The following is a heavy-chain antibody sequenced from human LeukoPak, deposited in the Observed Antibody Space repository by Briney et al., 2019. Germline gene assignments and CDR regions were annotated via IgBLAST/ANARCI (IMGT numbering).Heavy chain of an antibody. J-gene: IGHJ1*01. CDR2: LNPSTGST. CDR3: AATPYYYDSSGYADTRTQYFQH. D-gene: IGHD3-22*01. V-gene: IGHV1-46*01. CDR1: GYTFTTYY. Sequence: ASVKVSCKASGYTFTTYYMHWVRQAPGQGLEWMGILNPSTGSTSYAQKFQGRVTMTRDMSTSTVYMELSSLRSEDTAVYYCAATPYYYDSSGYADTRTQYFQHWGQGTLVTVSS.